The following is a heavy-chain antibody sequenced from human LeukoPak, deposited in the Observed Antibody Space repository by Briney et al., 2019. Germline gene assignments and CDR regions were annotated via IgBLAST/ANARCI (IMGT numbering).Heavy chain of an antibody. Sequence: GGSLRLSCRASGFPFSSYSMNWVRQAPGRGRVWVSSISSGSSYIYYADSVMGRFTIYRDNAKNSLYLQMSSLGAEDTAVYYCARVPSWKGYMDVWGKGTTVTVSS. J-gene: IGHJ6*03. V-gene: IGHV3-21*04. CDR3: ARVPSWKGYMDV. CDR1: GFPFSSYS. D-gene: IGHD1-1*01. CDR2: ISSGSSYI.